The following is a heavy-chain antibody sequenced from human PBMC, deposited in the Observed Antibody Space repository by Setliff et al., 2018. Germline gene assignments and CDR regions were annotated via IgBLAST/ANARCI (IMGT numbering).Heavy chain of an antibody. J-gene: IGHJ6*03. CDR2: INYSGST. V-gene: IGHV4-39*01. CDR3: AKVDIGYIMTRDNTWQYIFYMDV. Sequence: KASETLSLTCSVLGDSLSSGTQYWAWIRQPPGKGLEWIGNINYSGSTYNNPSLKSRVTMSVDASKNQVSLKVTSVTAEDTAVYYCAKVDIGYIMTRDNTWQYIFYMDVWGRGTTVTVSS. CDR1: GDSLSSGTQY. D-gene: IGHD5-12*01.